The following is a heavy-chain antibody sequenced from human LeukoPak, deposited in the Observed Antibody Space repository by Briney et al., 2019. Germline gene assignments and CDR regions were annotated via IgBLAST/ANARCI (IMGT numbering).Heavy chain of an antibody. J-gene: IGHJ4*02. D-gene: IGHD6-13*01. V-gene: IGHV3-23*01. CDR2: MSSSGVST. CDR3: AKVGTSGWYYFDY. Sequence: GGSLRLSCAASGFTFSTYTMTWVRQAPGKGLEWVSAMSSSGVSTYYADSVKGRFTISRDNSKNTLYLQMNSLRAEDTAEYYCAKVGTSGWYYFDYWGKGTVVRVSS. CDR1: GFTFSTYT.